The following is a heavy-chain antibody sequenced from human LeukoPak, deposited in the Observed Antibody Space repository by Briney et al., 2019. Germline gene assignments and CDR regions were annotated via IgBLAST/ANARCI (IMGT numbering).Heavy chain of an antibody. D-gene: IGHD4-23*01. J-gene: IGHJ4*02. CDR1: GFTFSSYS. V-gene: IGHV3-21*01. CDR3: ARGLTPGGGNSAAY. Sequence: GGSLRLSCAASGFTFSSYSMNWVRQAPGKGLEWVSSISSSSSYIYYADSVRGRFTIARDNDKNTLYLQMNSLRAEDTGVYYCARGLTPGGGNSAAYRGQGTLVTVSS. CDR2: ISSSSSYI.